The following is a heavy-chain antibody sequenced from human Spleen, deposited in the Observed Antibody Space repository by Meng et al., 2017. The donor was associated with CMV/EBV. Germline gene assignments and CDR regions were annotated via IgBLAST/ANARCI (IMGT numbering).Heavy chain of an antibody. CDR1: SDSISSGGYY. J-gene: IGHJ4*02. CDR3: ARGPPFRD. V-gene: IGHV4-31*03. Sequence: SLTCTVSSDSISSGGYYWTWVRQHPGKGLEWIGYIYYSGSTYYNPSLKSRVTMSLDTSNNQFSLNLSSLTAADTAVYYCARGPPFRDWGQGTLVTVSS. D-gene: IGHD3-16*01. CDR2: IYYSGST.